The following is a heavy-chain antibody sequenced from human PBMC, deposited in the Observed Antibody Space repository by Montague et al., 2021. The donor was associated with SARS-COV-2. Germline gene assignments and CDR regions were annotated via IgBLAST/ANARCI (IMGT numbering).Heavy chain of an antibody. CDR1: GGSISSGGYY. CDR3: ARGVDWLSHYYYYGMDV. CDR2: IYYSGST. Sequence: TLSLTCTVSGGSISSGGYYWSWIRQHPEKGLEWIGYIYYSGSTYYNPSLKSRVTISVDTSKNQFSLKLSSVTAADTAVYYCARGVDWLSHYYYYGMDVWGQGTTVTVSS. D-gene: IGHD3-9*01. V-gene: IGHV4-31*03. J-gene: IGHJ6*02.